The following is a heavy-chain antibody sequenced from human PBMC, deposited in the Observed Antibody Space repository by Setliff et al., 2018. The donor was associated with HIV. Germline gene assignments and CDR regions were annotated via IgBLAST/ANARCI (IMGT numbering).Heavy chain of an antibody. CDR2: IYYSGST. D-gene: IGHD1-26*01. CDR3: ARHGLAGATVDY. J-gene: IGHJ4*02. Sequence: PSETLSLTCTVSGGSVSSSDYYWGWIRQPPRKGLEWIGSIYYSGSTYFTPSLKSRVTLSVDTSRNHFSLKLSSVTAADTAVYYCARHGLAGATVDYWGQGTLVTVS. CDR1: GGSVSSSDYY. V-gene: IGHV4-39*01.